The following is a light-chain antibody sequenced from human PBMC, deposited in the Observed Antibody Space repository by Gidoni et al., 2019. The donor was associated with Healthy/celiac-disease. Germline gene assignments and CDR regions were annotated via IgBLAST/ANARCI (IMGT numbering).Light chain of an antibody. CDR1: QSISSW. CDR2: KAS. CDR3: QQYNSYPYT. J-gene: IGKJ2*01. V-gene: IGKV1-5*03. Sequence: DIQMTQSPSTLSASVVDRVTITCRASQSISSWLAWYQQKPGKAPKLLIYKASSLESGVPSRFSGSGSGTEFTLTIISLQPDDFATYYCQQYNSYPYTFGQGTKLEIK.